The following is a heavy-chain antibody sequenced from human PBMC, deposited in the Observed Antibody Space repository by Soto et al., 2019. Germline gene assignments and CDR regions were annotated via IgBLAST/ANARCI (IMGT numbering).Heavy chain of an antibody. CDR2: INPKSGGT. Sequence: GASLKVPCKTSRDSLTGYSVHWVPQAPGHGPEWMGWINPKSGGTKDAQKFQGRVTMTRDTSISPVFMELSRVTSDDTAVYYCAREGLSRGNFIAGKPFDYWG. CDR1: RDSLTGYS. V-gene: IGHV1-2*02. CDR3: AREGLSRGNFIAGKPFDY. J-gene: IGHJ4*01. D-gene: IGHD3-10*01.